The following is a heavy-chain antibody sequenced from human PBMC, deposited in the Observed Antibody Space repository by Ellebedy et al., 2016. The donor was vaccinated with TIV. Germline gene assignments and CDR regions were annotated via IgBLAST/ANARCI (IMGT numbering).Heavy chain of an antibody. Sequence: PGGSLRLSCAASGFTFSSYSMNWVRQAPGKGLEWVSSITSSSSYRFYADSVKGRFTISRDNAKNSLYLQMNSLRTEDTAVYYGAREVQPLSTKFDYWGQGTLVTVSS. CDR1: GFTFSSYS. CDR3: AREVQPLSTKFDY. V-gene: IGHV3-21*01. J-gene: IGHJ4*02. CDR2: ITSSSSYR. D-gene: IGHD5-24*01.